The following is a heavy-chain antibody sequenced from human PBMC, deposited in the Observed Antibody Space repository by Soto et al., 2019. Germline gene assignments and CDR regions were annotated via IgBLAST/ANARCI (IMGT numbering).Heavy chain of an antibody. D-gene: IGHD3-3*01. CDR1: GGSISSYY. CDR2: IYYSGST. CDR3: ARERGITIFGVAYNWFDP. V-gene: IGHV4-59*01. J-gene: IGHJ5*02. Sequence: SETLSLTCTVSGGSISSYYWSWIRQPPGKGLEWIGYIYYSGSTNYNPSLKSRVTISVDTSKNQFSLKLSSVTAADTAVYYCARERGITIFGVAYNWFDPWGQGTLVTVSS.